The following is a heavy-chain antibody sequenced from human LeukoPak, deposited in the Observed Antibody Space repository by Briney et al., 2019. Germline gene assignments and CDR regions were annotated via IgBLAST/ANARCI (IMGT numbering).Heavy chain of an antibody. D-gene: IGHD3-22*01. Sequence: ASVKVSCKASGGTFSSYAISWVRQAPRQGLEWMGRIIPILGIANYAQKFQGRVTITADKSTSTAYMELSSLRSEDTAVYYCARDRGQYYYDSSGYTFDYWGQGTLVTVSS. V-gene: IGHV1-69*04. CDR2: IIPILGIA. J-gene: IGHJ4*02. CDR1: GGTFSSYA. CDR3: ARDRGQYYYDSSGYTFDY.